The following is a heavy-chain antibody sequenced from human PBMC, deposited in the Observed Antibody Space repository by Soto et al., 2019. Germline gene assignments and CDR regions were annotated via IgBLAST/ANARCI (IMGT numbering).Heavy chain of an antibody. V-gene: IGHV1-69*04. J-gene: IGHJ5*02. CDR3: ARDRTDWGFDP. D-gene: IGHD3-9*01. CDR2: IIPILGIA. CDR1: GGTFSSYT. Sequence: GASVTVSCKASGGTFSSYTIIWVRQAPGQGLEWMGRIIPILGIANYAQKFQGRVTITADKSTSTAYMELSSLRSEDTAVYYCARDRTDWGFDPWGQGTLVTVSS.